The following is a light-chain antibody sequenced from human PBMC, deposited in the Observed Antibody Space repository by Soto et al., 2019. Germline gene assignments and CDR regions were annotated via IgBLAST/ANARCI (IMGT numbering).Light chain of an antibody. Sequence: EIVLTQSPATLSVSPGERATLSCRAGQSVSRNLAWYQQKPGQAPRLLIYGASTRATGIPARFSGSGSGTEFTLTISTLQSEDFAVYYCQQYNLRPYTFGQGTKVEIQ. V-gene: IGKV3D-15*01. J-gene: IGKJ2*01. CDR3: QQYNLRPYT. CDR1: QSVSRN. CDR2: GAS.